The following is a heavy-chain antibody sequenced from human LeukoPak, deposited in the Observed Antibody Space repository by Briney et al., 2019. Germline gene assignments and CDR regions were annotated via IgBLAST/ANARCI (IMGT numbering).Heavy chain of an antibody. D-gene: IGHD6-13*01. CDR2: IYYSGST. Sequence: SETLSLTCTVSGGSISSSSYYWGWIRQPPGKGLEWIGSIYYSGSTYYNPSLKSRVTISVDTSKNQFSLKLSSVTAADTAVYYCAGQPHSSSGYFDYWGQGTLITVSS. CDR1: GGSISSSSYY. J-gene: IGHJ4*02. CDR3: AGQPHSSSGYFDY. V-gene: IGHV4-39*01.